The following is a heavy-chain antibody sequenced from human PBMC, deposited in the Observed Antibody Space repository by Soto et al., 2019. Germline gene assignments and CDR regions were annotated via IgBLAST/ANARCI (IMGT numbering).Heavy chain of an antibody. J-gene: IGHJ4*02. Sequence: QVQLVQSGAEVKKPGASVKVSCKTSGYTFMYYGVSWVRQAPGQGIEWMGCISPYNGITHYAQKLQDRVTMTTDTSTTTAYMELKRLRSDDTAMYYCARDGAATGVHFDYWGQGTLVTVSS. V-gene: IGHV1-18*01. D-gene: IGHD6-13*01. CDR1: GYTFMYYG. CDR3: ARDGAATGVHFDY. CDR2: ISPYNGIT.